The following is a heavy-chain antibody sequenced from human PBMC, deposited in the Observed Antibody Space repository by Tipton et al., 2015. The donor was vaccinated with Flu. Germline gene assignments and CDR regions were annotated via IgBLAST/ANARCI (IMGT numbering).Heavy chain of an antibody. CDR1: GDSISSDFY. J-gene: IGHJ4*02. CDR2: IYNSEYT. V-gene: IGHV4-59*12. Sequence: TLSLTCTISGDSISSDFYWAWIRQPPGKGLEWIGYIYNSEYTKYSPSPKSRVTISVDTSKKQFSLQLRSVTAADTAVYFCARDPSLGMPDYFDSWGQGTLVTASS. CDR3: ARDPSLGMPDYFDS. D-gene: IGHD2-2*01.